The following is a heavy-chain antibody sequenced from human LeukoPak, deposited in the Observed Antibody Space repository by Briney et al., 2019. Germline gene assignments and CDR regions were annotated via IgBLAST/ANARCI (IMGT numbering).Heavy chain of an antibody. CDR1: GYTFTSYG. V-gene: IGHV1-18*01. CDR2: ISAYNGNT. J-gene: IGHJ4*02. D-gene: IGHD4-17*01. Sequence: ASVKVSCKASGYTFTSYGINWVRQAPGQGLEWMGWISAYNGNTNYAQKLQGRVTMTTDTSTSTAYMELRSLRSDDTAVYYCAGDRAYGDSPQDFDYWGQGTLVTVSS. CDR3: AGDRAYGDSPQDFDY.